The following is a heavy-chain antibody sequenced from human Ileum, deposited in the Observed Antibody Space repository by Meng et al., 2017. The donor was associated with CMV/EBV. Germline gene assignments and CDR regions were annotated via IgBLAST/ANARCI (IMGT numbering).Heavy chain of an antibody. CDR1: GFTFSSSW. V-gene: IGHV3-7*01. CDR2: IKPDGSEK. J-gene: IGHJ4*02. CDR3: AKNLVITFGGDVVGDFDY. Sequence: GESLKISCAASGFTFSSSWMTWVRQAPGKGLEWVANIKPDGSEKYYVDSVKGRFTISRDNAENSMFLQMNSLRVEDTAVYYCAKNLVITFGGDVVGDFDYWGQGTLVTVSS. D-gene: IGHD3-16*02.